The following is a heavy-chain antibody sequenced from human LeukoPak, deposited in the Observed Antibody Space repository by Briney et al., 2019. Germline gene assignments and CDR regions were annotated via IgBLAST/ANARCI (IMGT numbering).Heavy chain of an antibody. CDR1: GFTFNTFD. Sequence: PGGSLRLSCAASGFTFNTFDMTWVRQAPGKGLEWVSYISSGSSSRYYADSVKGRFTISRDNAKNSLYLQMNSLRDEDTAVYYCARDPPETDYYYYYGMDVWGQGTTVTVSS. V-gene: IGHV3-48*02. D-gene: IGHD1-14*01. J-gene: IGHJ6*02. CDR3: ARDPPETDYYYYYGMDV. CDR2: ISSGSSSR.